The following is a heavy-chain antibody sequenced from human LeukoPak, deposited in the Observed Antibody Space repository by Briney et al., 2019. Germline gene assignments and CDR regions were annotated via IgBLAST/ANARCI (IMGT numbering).Heavy chain of an antibody. CDR2: INPNSGGT. D-gene: IGHD6-13*01. V-gene: IGHV1-2*04. Sequence: ASVKVSCKASGHTFTGYYMHWVRQAPGQGLEWMGWINPNSGGTNYVQKFQGWVTMTRDTSISTAYMELSRLRSDDTAVYYCARSKAWGIAAAEGYYYMDVWGKGTTVTVSS. CDR1: GHTFTGYY. CDR3: ARSKAWGIAAAEGYYYMDV. J-gene: IGHJ6*03.